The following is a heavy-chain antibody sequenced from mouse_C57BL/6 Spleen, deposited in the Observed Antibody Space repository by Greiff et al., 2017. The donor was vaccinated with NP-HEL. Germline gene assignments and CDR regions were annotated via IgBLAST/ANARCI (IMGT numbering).Heavy chain of an antibody. CDR2: IDLEDGET. CDR1: GLNIKDYY. V-gene: IGHV14-2*01. Sequence: VHVKQSGAELVKPGASVKLSCTASGLNIKDYYMHWVKQRTEQGLEWIGRIDLEDGETKYAPKFQGKATITADTSSNTAYRQLSSLTSEDTAVYYCARYYYGSSPWFAYWGQGTLVTVSA. J-gene: IGHJ3*01. CDR3: ARYYYGSSPWFAY. D-gene: IGHD1-1*01.